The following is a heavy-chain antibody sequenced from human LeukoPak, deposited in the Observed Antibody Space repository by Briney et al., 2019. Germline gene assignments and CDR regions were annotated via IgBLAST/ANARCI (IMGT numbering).Heavy chain of an antibody. Sequence: ASVKVSCKASGYTFTSYGISWVRQAPGQGLEWMGWIRPYNGNTNYAQKLQGRVTMTTDTSTSTAYMELRSLRSDDTAIYYCARDVEMYYDSSAYGDYWGQGTLVTVSS. V-gene: IGHV1-18*01. CDR2: IRPYNGNT. J-gene: IGHJ4*02. D-gene: IGHD3-22*01. CDR1: GYTFTSYG. CDR3: ARDVEMYYDSSAYGDY.